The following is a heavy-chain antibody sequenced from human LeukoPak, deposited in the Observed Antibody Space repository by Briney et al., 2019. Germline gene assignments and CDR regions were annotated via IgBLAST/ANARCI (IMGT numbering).Heavy chain of an antibody. CDR3: AVDDSSGYYGY. CDR1: GGSISSSNW. D-gene: IGHD3-22*01. CDR2: INHSGST. V-gene: IGHV4-4*02. J-gene: IGHJ4*02. Sequence: SGTLSLTCAVSGGSISSSNWWSWVRQPPGKGLEWIGEINHSGSTNYNPSLKSRVTISVDTSKNQFSLKLSSVTAADTAVYYCAVDDSSGYYGYWGQGTLVTVSS.